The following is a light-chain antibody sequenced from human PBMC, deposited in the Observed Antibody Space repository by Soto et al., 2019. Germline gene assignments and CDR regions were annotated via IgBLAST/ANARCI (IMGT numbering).Light chain of an antibody. CDR1: QSISSW. J-gene: IGKJ1*01. CDR2: KAS. Sequence: DIQMTQSPSTLSASVGDRVTITCRASQSISSWLAWYQQKPGKPPNLLIYKASTLQSGVPSRFSGSGSGTEFTLTISSLQPDDFATYYCQQYNSYSRTLGQGTKVEIK. V-gene: IGKV1-5*03. CDR3: QQYNSYSRT.